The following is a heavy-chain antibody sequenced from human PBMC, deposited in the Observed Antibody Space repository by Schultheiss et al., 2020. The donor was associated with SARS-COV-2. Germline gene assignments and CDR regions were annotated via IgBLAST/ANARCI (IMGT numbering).Heavy chain of an antibody. CDR3: ASFSSSWHRFDY. D-gene: IGHD6-13*01. Sequence: SETLSLTCAVYGGSFSGYYWSWIRQPPGKGLEWIGYIYYSGSTYYNPSLKSRVTISVDTSKNQFSLKLSSVTAADTAVYYCASFSSSWHRFDYWGQGTLVTVAS. CDR2: IYYSGST. CDR1: GGSFSGYY. J-gene: IGHJ4*02. V-gene: IGHV4-59*08.